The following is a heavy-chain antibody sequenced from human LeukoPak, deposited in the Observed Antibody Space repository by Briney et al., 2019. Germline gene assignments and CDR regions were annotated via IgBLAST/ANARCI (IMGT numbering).Heavy chain of an antibody. V-gene: IGHV4-30-4*01. Sequence: SQTMSLTCTVSGGSISSGDYYWSCIRQPPGKGLEWIGYIHYSGSNYYGPFLKSRVTMSVDTSQNQFSLKLSSVTAADTAVYYCARGGGHCSGGNCYSLWFDPWGQGTLVTVSS. J-gene: IGHJ5*02. CDR3: ARGGGHCSGGNCYSLWFDP. CDR1: GGSISSGDYY. D-gene: IGHD2-15*01. CDR2: IHYSGSN.